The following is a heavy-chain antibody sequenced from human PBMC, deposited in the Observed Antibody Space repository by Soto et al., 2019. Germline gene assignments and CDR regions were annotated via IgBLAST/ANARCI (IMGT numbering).Heavy chain of an antibody. D-gene: IGHD2-15*01. CDR2: IYYSGST. CDR3: AGTATYCSGGSCYSGPFDY. CDR1: GGSISSGDYY. J-gene: IGHJ4*02. Sequence: QVQLQESGPGLVKPSQTLSLTCTVSGGSISSGDYYWSWIRQPPGKGLEWIGDIYYSGSTYYNPSLKSRVTISVDTSKNQFSLKLSSVTAADTAVYYCAGTATYCSGGSCYSGPFDYWGQGTLVTVSS. V-gene: IGHV4-30-4*01.